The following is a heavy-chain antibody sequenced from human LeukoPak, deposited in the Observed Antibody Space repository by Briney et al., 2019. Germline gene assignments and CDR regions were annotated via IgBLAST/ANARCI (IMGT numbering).Heavy chain of an antibody. D-gene: IGHD2-2*01. CDR1: GFIFSSYG. J-gene: IGHJ6*03. V-gene: IGHV3-33*01. CDR3: ARVGVVVVPAAKQVYYYYMDV. CDR2: IWYDGSNK. Sequence: GRSLRLSCAASGFIFSSYGMHWVRQAPGKGLEWVAVIWYDGSNKYYADSVKGRFTISRDNSKNTLYLQMNSLRAEDTAVYYCARVGVVVVPAAKQVYYYYMDVWGKGTTVTVSS.